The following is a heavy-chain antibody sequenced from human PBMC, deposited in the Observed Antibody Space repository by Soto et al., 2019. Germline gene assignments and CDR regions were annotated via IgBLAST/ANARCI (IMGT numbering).Heavy chain of an antibody. CDR2: IKQDGSEK. D-gene: IGHD2-2*01. CDR1: GFTFSSYW. J-gene: IGHJ4*02. V-gene: IGHV3-7*03. CDR3: VKDGGYCSSTTCYSPRNHYFDS. Sequence: GGSLRLSCAASGFTFSSYWMSWVRQARGKGLEWVANIKQDGSEKYYVDSVKGRFTISRDNSRNSLFLQMNSLRAGDTAVYYCVKDGGYCSSTTCYSPRNHYFDSWGQGTLVTVSS.